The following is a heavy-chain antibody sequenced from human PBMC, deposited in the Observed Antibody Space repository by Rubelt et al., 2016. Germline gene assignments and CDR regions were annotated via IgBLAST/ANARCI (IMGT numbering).Heavy chain of an antibody. D-gene: IGHD1-1*01. CDR1: GYTFTSYG. CDR2: ISAYNGNT. V-gene: IGHV1-18*01. J-gene: IGHJ4*02. CDR3: ARDVRESSNWYEEGNDY. Sequence: QVQLVQSGAEVKKPGASVKVSCKASGYTFTSYGISWVRQAPGQGLEWMGWISAYNGNTNYAQKLQGRVTMTTDTSTSTAYMELRSLRSDDTAVYYCARDVRESSNWYEEGNDYRGPGAQVTVSS.